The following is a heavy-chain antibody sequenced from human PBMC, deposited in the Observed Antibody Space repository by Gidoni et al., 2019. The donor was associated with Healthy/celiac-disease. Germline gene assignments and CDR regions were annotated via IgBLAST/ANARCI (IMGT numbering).Heavy chain of an antibody. V-gene: IGHV3-11*01. CDR3: ATVRGRGSYLY. Sequence: QVQLVESGGGLVKPGWSLSLSCAASGFTFSDYYMTWIRQAPGKGLEWVLYISNSGSTIYYADSVKGRFTISRDNAKKSLYLQLNSLRAEDTAVYYCATVRGRGSYLYWGQGTLVTVSS. D-gene: IGHD1-26*01. CDR2: ISNSGSTI. J-gene: IGHJ4*02. CDR1: GFTFSDYY.